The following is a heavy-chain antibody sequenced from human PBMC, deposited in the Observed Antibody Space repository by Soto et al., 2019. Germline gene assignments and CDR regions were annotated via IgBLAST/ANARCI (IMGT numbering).Heavy chain of an antibody. Sequence: QVQLVESGGGVVQPGRSLRLSCAASGFTFSSYGMHWVRQAPGKGLEWVAVISYDGSNKYYADSVKGRFTISRDNSKNTLYLQMNSLRAEDTAVYYCAKGDDYVWGSYPPFDYWGQGTLVTVSS. CDR2: ISYDGSNK. D-gene: IGHD3-16*02. CDR3: AKGDDYVWGSYPPFDY. CDR1: GFTFSSYG. V-gene: IGHV3-30*18. J-gene: IGHJ4*02.